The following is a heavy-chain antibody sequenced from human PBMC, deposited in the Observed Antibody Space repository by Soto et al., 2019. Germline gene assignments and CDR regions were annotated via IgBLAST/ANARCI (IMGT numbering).Heavy chain of an antibody. CDR3: ARVPAASDRTAFYYVSKFFYFDY. J-gene: IGHJ4*02. CDR1: RFTFSNST. Sequence: XGSMRLSCAASRFTFSNSTMNWVRKAPGKGLGWVACITSSGSFIYYADSMKGRFTISRDDAKKSLYLQMNSLRAEDTAVYYCARVPAASDRTAFYYVSKFFYFDYWGRGTQVTVSS. V-gene: IGHV3-21*01. CDR2: ITSSGSFI. D-gene: IGHD3-22*01.